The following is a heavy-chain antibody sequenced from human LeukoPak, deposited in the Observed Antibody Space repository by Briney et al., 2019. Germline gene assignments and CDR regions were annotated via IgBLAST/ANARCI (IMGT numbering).Heavy chain of an antibody. CDR1: GGSFSGYY. V-gene: IGHV4-34*01. D-gene: IGHD5-18*01. CDR2: INHSGST. Sequence: SETLSLTCAVYGGSFSGYYWSWIRQPPGKGLEWIGEINHSGSTNYNPSLKSRVTISVDTSKNQFSLKLSSVTAADTAMYYCARDFLAGGYSYGYVGRVFDYWGQGTLVTVSS. CDR3: ARDFLAGGYSYGYVGRVFDY. J-gene: IGHJ4*02.